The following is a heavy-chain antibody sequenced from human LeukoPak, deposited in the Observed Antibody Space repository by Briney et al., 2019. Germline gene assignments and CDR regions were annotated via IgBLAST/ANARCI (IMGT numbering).Heavy chain of an antibody. V-gene: IGHV1-69*05. Sequence: ASVKVSCKASGGTFSSYAISWVRQAPGQGLEWMGGIIPIFGTANSAQKFQGRVTITTDESTSTAYMELSSLRSEDTAVYYCARSRAVLSVSGIADLHYFDYWGQGTLVTVSS. J-gene: IGHJ4*02. CDR1: GGTFSSYA. CDR3: ARSRAVLSVSGIADLHYFDY. CDR2: IIPIFGTA. D-gene: IGHD6-13*01.